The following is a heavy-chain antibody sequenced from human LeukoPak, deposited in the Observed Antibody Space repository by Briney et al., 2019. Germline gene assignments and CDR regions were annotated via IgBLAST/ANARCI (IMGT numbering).Heavy chain of an antibody. D-gene: IGHD3-10*01. CDR1: GYTLNELT. Sequence: ASVKVSCKVSGYTLNELTIHWVRLAPGKGLEWMGGFHPEDGETIYAQKFQGRVTMTEDTSTDTAYMELSSLRSEDTAVYYCATEGKMVRGLYTDYWGQGTLVTVSS. CDR2: FHPEDGET. CDR3: ATEGKMVRGLYTDY. J-gene: IGHJ4*02. V-gene: IGHV1-24*01.